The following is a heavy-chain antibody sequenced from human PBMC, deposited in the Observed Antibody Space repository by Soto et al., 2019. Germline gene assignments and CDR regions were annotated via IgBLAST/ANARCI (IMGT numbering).Heavy chain of an antibody. CDR3: ARGYYYGSGSYYNAEYFQH. Sequence: VKVSCKASGYTFTSYGISWVRQATGQGLEWMGWISAYNGNTNYAQKLQGRVTMTTDTSTSTAYMELRSLRSDDTAVYYCARGYYYGSGSYYNAEYFQHWGQGTLVTVS. D-gene: IGHD3-10*01. CDR2: ISAYNGNT. V-gene: IGHV1-18*01. J-gene: IGHJ1*01. CDR1: GYTFTSYG.